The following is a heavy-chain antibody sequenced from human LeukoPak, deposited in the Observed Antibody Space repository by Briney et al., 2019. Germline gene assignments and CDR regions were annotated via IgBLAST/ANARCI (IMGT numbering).Heavy chain of an antibody. CDR2: IYPDGTNK. Sequence: HSGGSLRLSCAASGFTFSSYGMHWVRQAPGKGLEWVACIYPDGTNKDYADSVKGRFTISRDNARNSLELQMNSLRVEDTAVYYCAKVAKYYYGSETYYFFEQWGQGIPVTASS. CDR1: GFTFSSYG. D-gene: IGHD3-10*01. V-gene: IGHV3-33*03. J-gene: IGHJ4*02. CDR3: AKVAKYYYGSETYYFFEQ.